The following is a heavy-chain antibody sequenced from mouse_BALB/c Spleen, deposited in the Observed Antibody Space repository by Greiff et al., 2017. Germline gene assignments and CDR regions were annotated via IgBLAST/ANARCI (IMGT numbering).Heavy chain of an antibody. CDR3: ARRDWEGKYFDY. V-gene: IGHV5-12-2*01. D-gene: IGHD4-1*01. J-gene: IGHJ2*01. CDR2: ISNGGGST. Sequence: DVKLVESGGGLVQPGGSLKLSCAASGFTFSSYTMSWVRQTPEKRLEWVAYISNGGGSTYYPDTVKGRFTISRDNAKNTLYLQMSSLKSEDTAMYYCARRDWEGKYFDYWGQGTTLTVSS. CDR1: GFTFSSYT.